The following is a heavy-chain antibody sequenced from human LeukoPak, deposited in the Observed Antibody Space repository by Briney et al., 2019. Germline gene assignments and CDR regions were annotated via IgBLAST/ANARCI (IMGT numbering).Heavy chain of an antibody. CDR3: AKRNIVATRQYYFDY. CDR1: GFTFSSYA. D-gene: IGHD5-12*01. Sequence: GSLRLSFSTSGFTFSSYAMNWVRQAPGKGLEWVSAISGSGGSTYYADSVKGRFTISRDNSKNTLYLQMNSLRAEDTAVYYCAKRNIVATRQYYFDYWGQGTLVTVSS. CDR2: ISGSGGST. J-gene: IGHJ4*02. V-gene: IGHV3-23*01.